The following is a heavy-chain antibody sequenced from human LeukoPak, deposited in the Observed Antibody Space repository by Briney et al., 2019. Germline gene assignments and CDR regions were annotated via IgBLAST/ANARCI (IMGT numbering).Heavy chain of an antibody. CDR3: ARSRYCYGCGYFDY. J-gene: IGHJ4*02. CDR1: GGSFSGYY. Sequence: SETLSLTCAVYGGSFSGYYWSWIRQPPGKGLEWIGEINHSGSTNYNPSLKSRVTISVDTSKNQFSLKLSSVTAADTAVYYCARSRYCYGCGYFDYWGQGTLVTVSS. CDR2: INHSGST. V-gene: IGHV4-34*01. D-gene: IGHD5-18*01.